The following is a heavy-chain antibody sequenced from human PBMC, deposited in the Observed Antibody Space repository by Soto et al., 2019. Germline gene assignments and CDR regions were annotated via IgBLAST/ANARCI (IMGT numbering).Heavy chain of an antibody. CDR1: GFTYTRYS. Sequence: VGSLRLSCAASGFTYTRYSMNWVRQAPGKGLEWVSSISSTTNYIYYGDSMRGRFTISRDNAKNSLYLEMNSLRAEDAAVYYCARESEDLTSNFDYWGQGTLVTVSS. CDR2: ISSTTNYI. CDR3: ARESEDLTSNFDY. J-gene: IGHJ4*02. V-gene: IGHV3-21*06.